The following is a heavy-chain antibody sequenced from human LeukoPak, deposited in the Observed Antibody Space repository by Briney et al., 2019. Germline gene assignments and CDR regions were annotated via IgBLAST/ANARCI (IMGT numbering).Heavy chain of an antibody. CDR3: ARDREPPYCSGGSCSHFDY. Sequence: GGSLRLSYAASGFTFSSYGMHWVRQAPGKGLEWVAVIWYDGSNKYYADSVKGRFTISRDNSGNTLYLQMNSLRAEDTAVYYCARDREPPYCSGGSCSHFDYWGQGTLVTVSS. CDR2: IWYDGSNK. D-gene: IGHD2-15*01. J-gene: IGHJ4*02. CDR1: GFTFSSYG. V-gene: IGHV3-33*01.